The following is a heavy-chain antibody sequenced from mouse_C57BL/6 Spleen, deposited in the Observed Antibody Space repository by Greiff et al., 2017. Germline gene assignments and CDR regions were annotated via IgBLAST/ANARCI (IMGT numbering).Heavy chain of an antibody. J-gene: IGHJ2*01. CDR2: ISNGGGST. Sequence: EVQVVESGGGLVQPGGSLKLSCAASGFTFSDYYMYWVRQTPEKRLEWVAYISNGGGSTYYPDTVKGRFTISRDNAKNTLYLQMSRLKSEDTAMYYCARQELGRYYFDYWGQGTTLTVSS. D-gene: IGHD4-1*01. V-gene: IGHV5-12*01. CDR1: GFTFSDYY. CDR3: ARQELGRYYFDY.